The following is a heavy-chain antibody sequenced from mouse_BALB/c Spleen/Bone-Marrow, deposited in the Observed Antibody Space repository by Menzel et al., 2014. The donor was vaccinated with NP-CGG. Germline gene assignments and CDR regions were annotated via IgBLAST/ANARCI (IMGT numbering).Heavy chain of an antibody. CDR2: IYPGNSGT. CDR3: TRSITTAVEFDY. D-gene: IGHD1-1*01. J-gene: IGHJ2*03. Sequence: EVQLQQSGTVLARPGASVKMSCKASGYSFTSYWMYWIKQGPGQGLEWIGAIYPGNSGTSYNQNFKGKAKLTAVTSASTAYMELSSLTNEDSAVYYCTRSITTAVEFDYWGQGTSLTVSS. CDR1: GYSFTSYW. V-gene: IGHV1-5*01.